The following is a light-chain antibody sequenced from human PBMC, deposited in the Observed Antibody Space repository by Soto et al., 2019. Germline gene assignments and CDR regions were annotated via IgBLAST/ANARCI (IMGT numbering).Light chain of an antibody. CDR3: QQYNSWPRT. Sequence: ELVMTQSPATLSVSPGERATLSCRASQSVSSNLAWYQQKPGQAPRLLIYGASTRATGIPARFSGSGSGTEFTLTIPSLQSEDFAVYYCQQYNSWPRTFGQGTKVDIK. V-gene: IGKV3-15*01. J-gene: IGKJ1*01. CDR2: GAS. CDR1: QSVSSN.